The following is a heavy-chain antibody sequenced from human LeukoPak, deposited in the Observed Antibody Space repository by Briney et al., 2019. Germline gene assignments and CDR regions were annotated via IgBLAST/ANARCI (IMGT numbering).Heavy chain of an antibody. V-gene: IGHV3-21*04. Sequence: PGGSLRLSCAASGFTFSSYSMNWVRQAPGKGLEWVSSISSSSSYIYYADSVKGRFTISRDNSKNTLYLQMNSLRAEDTAVYYCARRRGYSSRSEAYYFDYWGQGTLVTVSS. D-gene: IGHD6-13*01. CDR2: ISSSSSYI. CDR1: GFTFSSYS. CDR3: ARRRGYSSRSEAYYFDY. J-gene: IGHJ4*02.